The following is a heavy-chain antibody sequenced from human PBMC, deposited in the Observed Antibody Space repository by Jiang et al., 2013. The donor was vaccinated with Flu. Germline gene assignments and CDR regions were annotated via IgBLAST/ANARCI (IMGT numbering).Heavy chain of an antibody. Sequence: SIRNYYWGWIRQSPGKGLEWIGYIYYSGEHQLQQSGAPTTDPPSESRVTIFLDASKNQFSLKLTSLTAADTAVYYCARQTSSSWYYFDYWGLGTLVTVSS. J-gene: IGHJ4*02. CDR1: SIRNYY. CDR3: ARQTSSSWYYFDY. D-gene: IGHD6-13*01. CDR2: IYYSGEHQLQQSGAP. V-gene: IGHV4-59*08.